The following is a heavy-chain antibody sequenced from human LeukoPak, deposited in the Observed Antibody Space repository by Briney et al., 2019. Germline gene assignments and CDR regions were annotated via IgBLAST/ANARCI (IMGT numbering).Heavy chain of an antibody. D-gene: IGHD1-26*01. J-gene: IGHJ3*02. CDR1: GGSISSYY. CDR3: ARDAGIVGSNDAFDI. V-gene: IGHV4-59*01. CDR2: IYYSGST. Sequence: SETLSLTCTVSGGSISSYYWSWIRQPPGKGLEWIGYIYYSGSTNYNPSLKSRVTISVDTSKNQFSLKLSSATAADTAVYYCARDAGIVGSNDAFDIRGQGTMVTVSS.